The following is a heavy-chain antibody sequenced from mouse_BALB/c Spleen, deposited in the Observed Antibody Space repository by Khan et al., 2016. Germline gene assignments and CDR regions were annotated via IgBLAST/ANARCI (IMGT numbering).Heavy chain of an antibody. Sequence: QIQLGQSGPELKKPGETVKISCKASGYTFTNFGMNWVKQAPGKGLKWMGWINTYTGDPTYADDFKGRFAFSLETSASTAYLQINNLKNEDTATYFCARRSTMIYYYAMDYWGQGTSVTVSS. CDR2: INTYTGDP. D-gene: IGHD2-4*01. J-gene: IGHJ4*01. V-gene: IGHV9-3-1*01. CDR1: GYTFTNFG. CDR3: ARRSTMIYYYAMDY.